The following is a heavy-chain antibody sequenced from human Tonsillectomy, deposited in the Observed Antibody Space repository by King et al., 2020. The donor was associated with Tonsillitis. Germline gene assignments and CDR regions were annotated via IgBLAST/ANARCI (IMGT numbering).Heavy chain of an antibody. CDR2: IISSSSTI. J-gene: IGHJ4*02. Sequence: VQLVESGGGLVQPGGSLRLSCAASGFTFSSYIMNWVRQAPGKGLEWVSYIISSSSTIYYADSVKGRFTISRDNAKNSLYLQMNSLRAEDTAVYYCARDIYSSSTYWGQGTLVTVSS. V-gene: IGHV3-48*01. CDR3: ARDIYSSSTY. D-gene: IGHD6-13*01. CDR1: GFTFSSYI.